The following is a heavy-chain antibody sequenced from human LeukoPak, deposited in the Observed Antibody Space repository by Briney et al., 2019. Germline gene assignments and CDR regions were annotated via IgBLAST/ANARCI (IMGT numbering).Heavy chain of an antibody. CDR3: ARGEVYGAFC. Sequence: PGGSLRLSCAASGFTFSSSEMNWVRQAPGKGLEWVSYISSSGSTIYYADSVKGRFTISRDNAKNSLYLQMNSLRAEDTAVYYCARGEVYGAFCWGQGTLVTVSS. J-gene: IGHJ4*02. V-gene: IGHV3-48*03. CDR2: ISSSGSTI. D-gene: IGHD2/OR15-2a*01. CDR1: GFTFSSSE.